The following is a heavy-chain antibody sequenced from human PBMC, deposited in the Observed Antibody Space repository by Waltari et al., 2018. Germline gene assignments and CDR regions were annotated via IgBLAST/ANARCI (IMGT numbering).Heavy chain of an antibody. CDR1: GGTFSSYA. Sequence: QVQLVQSGAEVKKPGSSVKVSCKASGGTFSSYAISWVRQAPGQGLEWMGGVIPMFGTANDAQKFQGSVTITTDDTTSPAYWELGSLSAEDPAVYCGAGGGGAGRPTADWGQGTLVTVSS. J-gene: IGHJ4*02. CDR2: VIPMFGTA. V-gene: IGHV1-69*05. CDR3: AGGGGAGRPTAD. D-gene: IGHD2-21*02.